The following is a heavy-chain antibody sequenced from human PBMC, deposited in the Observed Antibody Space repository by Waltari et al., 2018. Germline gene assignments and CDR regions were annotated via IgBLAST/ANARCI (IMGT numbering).Heavy chain of an antibody. J-gene: IGHJ4*02. V-gene: IGHV3-48*01. Sequence: EVQLVESGGGLVQPGGSLRLSCAASGFTFSSYSMNWVRQAPGKGLEWVSYISSSSSTIYYADSGKGRFTISRDNAKNSLYLQMNSLRAEDTAVYYCARDFSYYYDSSGYMDYWGQGTLVTVSS. CDR3: ARDFSYYYDSSGYMDY. D-gene: IGHD3-22*01. CDR1: GFTFSSYS. CDR2: ISSSSSTI.